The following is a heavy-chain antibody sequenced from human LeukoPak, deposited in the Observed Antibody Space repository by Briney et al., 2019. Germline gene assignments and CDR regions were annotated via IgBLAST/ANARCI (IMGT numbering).Heavy chain of an antibody. Sequence: TGGSLRLSCAASGFTFSSFGMHWVRQAPGNGLEWVAVILYDGSNKYYADSVKVRFTTSRDNSKNTLYLQMNCLRAEDKAVYYCEKDRQRRGSYLIDAFDIWGQGTMVTVSS. J-gene: IGHJ3*02. CDR3: EKDRQRRGSYLIDAFDI. CDR1: GFTFSSFG. CDR2: ILYDGSNK. D-gene: IGHD1-26*01. V-gene: IGHV3-30*18.